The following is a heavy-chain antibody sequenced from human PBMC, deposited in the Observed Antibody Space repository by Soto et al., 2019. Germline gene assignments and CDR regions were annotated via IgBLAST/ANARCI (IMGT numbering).Heavy chain of an antibody. CDR2: IHYSGSS. J-gene: IGHJ4*02. V-gene: IGHV4-59*01. CDR1: TDSISNYY. D-gene: IGHD6-13*01. Sequence: QVQLQESGPGLVNPSETLSLTCTVSTDSISNYYWSWIRQPPGKGLEWIAYIHYSGSSKYNPALKSRVTISVDTSKNQFSLKLRSVTAADTAVYYCARQFYSSSWIHFDYWGQGTLVTVSS. CDR3: ARQFYSSSWIHFDY.